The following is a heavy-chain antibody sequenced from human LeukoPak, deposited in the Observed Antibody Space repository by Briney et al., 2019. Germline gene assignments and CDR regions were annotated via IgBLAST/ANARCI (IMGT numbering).Heavy chain of an antibody. J-gene: IGHJ5*02. Sequence: GGSLRLSCAASGFTFSSYGMHWVRQAPGKGLEWVAFIRYDGSNKYYADSVKGRFTISRDNSKNTPYLQMNSLRAEDTAVYYCAKDPPSITIFGVVINHQKNWFDPWGQGTLVTVSS. CDR1: GFTFSSYG. D-gene: IGHD3-3*01. CDR3: AKDPPSITIFGVVINHQKNWFDP. V-gene: IGHV3-30*02. CDR2: IRYDGSNK.